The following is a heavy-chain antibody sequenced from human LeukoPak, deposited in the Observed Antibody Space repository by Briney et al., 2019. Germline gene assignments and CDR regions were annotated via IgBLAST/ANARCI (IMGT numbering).Heavy chain of an antibody. CDR2: IKQDGSEK. D-gene: IGHD4-17*01. CDR1: GFTFSSYW. V-gene: IGHV3-7*01. CDR3: ARGRDYAYPTLDH. Sequence: GGSLRLSCAASGFTFSSYWMSWVRQAPGKGLEWVANIKQDGSEKYYVDSVKGRFTISRDNAKNSLYLQMNSLRAEDTAVYYCARGRDYAYPTLDHWGQGALVTVSS. J-gene: IGHJ4*02.